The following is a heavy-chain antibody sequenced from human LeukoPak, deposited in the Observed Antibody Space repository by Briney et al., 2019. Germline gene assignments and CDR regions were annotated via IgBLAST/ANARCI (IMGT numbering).Heavy chain of an antibody. Sequence: ASVKVSCKASGYTFTSYGISWVRQAPGQGLEWMGWISAYNGNTNYAQKLQGRVTMTTDTSTSTAYMELRSLRSDDTSVYYCARQLWFGELDAFDIWGQGTMVTVSS. D-gene: IGHD3-10*01. CDR2: ISAYNGNT. J-gene: IGHJ3*02. V-gene: IGHV1-18*01. CDR3: ARQLWFGELDAFDI. CDR1: GYTFTSYG.